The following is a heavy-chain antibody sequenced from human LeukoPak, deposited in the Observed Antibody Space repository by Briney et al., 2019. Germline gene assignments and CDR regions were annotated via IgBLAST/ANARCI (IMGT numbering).Heavy chain of an antibody. D-gene: IGHD2-2*02. CDR2: IYTSGST. V-gene: IGHV4-4*09. CDR3: ARHRRCSSTSCYRAFDY. CDR1: GGSFSSYY. J-gene: IGHJ4*02. Sequence: SETLSLTCTVSGGSFSSYYWSWIRQPPGKGLEWIGYIYTSGSTNYNPSLKSRVTISVDTSKNQFSLKLSSVTAADTAVYYCARHRRCSSTSCYRAFDYWGQGTLVTVSS.